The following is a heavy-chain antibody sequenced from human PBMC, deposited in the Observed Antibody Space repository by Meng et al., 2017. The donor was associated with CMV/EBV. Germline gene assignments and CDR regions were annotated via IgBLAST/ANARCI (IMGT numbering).Heavy chain of an antibody. CDR3: AHLDSDYDYYGRAGVYFDY. Sequence: LSTRGVAVGSIRQPPREALGWLALVYWDDDKRYSPSLRTRLTITQDTSKSQVVLTMTNMDPVDTATYYCAHLDSDYDYYGRAGVYFDYWGQGTLVTVSS. CDR1: LSTRGVA. D-gene: IGHD5-12*01. V-gene: IGHV2-5*02. CDR2: VYWDDDK. J-gene: IGHJ4*02.